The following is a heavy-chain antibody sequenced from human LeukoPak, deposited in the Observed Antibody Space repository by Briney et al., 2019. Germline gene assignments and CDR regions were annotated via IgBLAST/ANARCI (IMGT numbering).Heavy chain of an antibody. CDR2: INPNSGNT. CDR3: ARRNYGSGRRWFDP. D-gene: IGHD3-10*01. CDR1: GYTFTGYY. V-gene: IGHV1-8*03. Sequence: ASVKVSCKASGYTFTGYYMHWVRQAPGQGLEWMGWINPNSGNTGYAQKFQGRVTITRNTSISTAYMELSSRRSEDTAVYYCARRNYGSGRRWFDPWGQGTLVTVSS. J-gene: IGHJ5*02.